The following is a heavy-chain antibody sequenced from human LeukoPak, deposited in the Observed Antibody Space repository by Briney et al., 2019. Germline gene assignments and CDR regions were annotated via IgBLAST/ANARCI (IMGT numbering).Heavy chain of an antibody. CDR2: ISAYNGNT. J-gene: IGHJ3*02. CDR1: GYTFTSYG. V-gene: IGHV1-18*01. D-gene: IGHD1-26*01. Sequence: ASVKVSCKASGYTFTSYGISWVRQAPGQGLEWMGWISAYNGNTNYAQKLQGRVTMTTDTSTSTAYMELRSLRSDDTAVYYCARERGGSYIHEGDAFDIWGQGTMVTVSS. CDR3: ARERGGSYIHEGDAFDI.